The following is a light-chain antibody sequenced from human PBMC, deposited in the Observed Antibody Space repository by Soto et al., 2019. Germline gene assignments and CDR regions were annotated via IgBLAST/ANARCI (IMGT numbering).Light chain of an antibody. CDR2: EVS. J-gene: IGLJ1*01. Sequence: QSVLTQPPSASGSPGQSVTISCTGTTSDVGGYNFVSWYQQHPGKAPKLMIYEVSQRPAGVPDRFSGSKSGNRASLTVSGLQAEDEADYYCSSYTSSSLYVFGTGTQLTVL. CDR1: TSDVGGYNF. CDR3: SSYTSSSLYV. V-gene: IGLV2-8*01.